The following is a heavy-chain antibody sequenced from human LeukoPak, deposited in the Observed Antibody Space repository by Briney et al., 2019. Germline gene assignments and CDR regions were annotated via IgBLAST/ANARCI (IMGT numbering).Heavy chain of an antibody. CDR2: ISHAGLKT. D-gene: IGHD2/OR15-2a*01. Sequence: GGSLRLSCAGSGFTFSGYVMHWVRQAPGKGLEWVAGISHAGLKTNSADSVKGRFTISSDNSKSKLNLQMNSLRAEDTAVYYCAMSPGDHGEYGLAYWGQGTLVTVSS. V-gene: IGHV3-30*03. CDR1: GFTFSGYV. CDR3: AMSPGDHGEYGLAY. J-gene: IGHJ4*02.